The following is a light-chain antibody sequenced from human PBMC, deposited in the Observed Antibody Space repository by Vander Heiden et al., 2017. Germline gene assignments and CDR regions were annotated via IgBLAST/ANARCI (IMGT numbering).Light chain of an antibody. J-gene: IGLJ2*01. CDR2: GKS. CDR3: QSYDSSLSHVV. CDR1: SSNIGAGYD. V-gene: IGLV1-40*01. Sequence: QSVLTQPPSVSGAPGQTVTLPCTASSSNIGAGYDVHWYQQLPGTAPELLIYGKSNRPSGVPDRFSGSKSGTSASLASTGLQAEDEADYYCQSYDSSLSHVVFGGGTKLTVL.